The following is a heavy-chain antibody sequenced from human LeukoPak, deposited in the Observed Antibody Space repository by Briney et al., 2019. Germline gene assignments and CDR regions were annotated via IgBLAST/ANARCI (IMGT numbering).Heavy chain of an antibody. D-gene: IGHD3-22*01. CDR2: ISSSSSYI. J-gene: IGHJ6*02. CDR3: AREGDSSGYYYLLYGMDV. Sequence: GGSLRLSCAASGFTFSSYSMNWVRQAPGKGLEWVSSISSSSSYIYYADSVKGRFTISRDNAKNSLYLQMTSLRAEDTAVYYCAREGDSSGYYYLLYGMDVWGQGTTVTVSS. CDR1: GFTFSSYS. V-gene: IGHV3-21*01.